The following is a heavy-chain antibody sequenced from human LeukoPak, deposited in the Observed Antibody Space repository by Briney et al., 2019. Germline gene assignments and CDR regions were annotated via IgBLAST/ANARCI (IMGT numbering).Heavy chain of an antibody. CDR3: ATHKGSTSWFDY. Sequence: PSETLSLTCTVSGGSVSSSGYYWGWIRQPPGKGLEWIGSISYSGSTYYNPSLKSRVTISVDTSRNHFSLKLNSVTAADTAVLYCATHKGSTSWFDYSGQGTLVTVSS. CDR2: ISYSGST. V-gene: IGHV4-39*01. CDR1: GGSVSSSGYY. J-gene: IGHJ5*01. D-gene: IGHD2-2*01.